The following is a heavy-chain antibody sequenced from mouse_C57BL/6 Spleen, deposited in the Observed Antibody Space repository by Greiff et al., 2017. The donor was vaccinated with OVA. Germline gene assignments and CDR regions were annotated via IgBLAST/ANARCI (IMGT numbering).Heavy chain of an antibody. CDR3: ARSGYDYDRDY. CDR1: GYTFTSYW. CDR2: IYPGSGST. J-gene: IGHJ2*01. D-gene: IGHD2-4*01. Sequence: VQLQQSGAELVKPGASVKMSCKASGYTFTSYWITWVKQRPGQGLEWIGDIYPGSGSTNYNEKFKSKATLTVDTSSSTAYMQLSSLTSEDSAVYYCARSGYDYDRDYWGQGTTLTVSS. V-gene: IGHV1-55*01.